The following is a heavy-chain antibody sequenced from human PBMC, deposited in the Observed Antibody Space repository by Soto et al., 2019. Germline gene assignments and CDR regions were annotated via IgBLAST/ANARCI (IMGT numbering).Heavy chain of an antibody. CDR1: GGSFSGYY. J-gene: IGHJ5*02. CDR2: INHSGST. D-gene: IGHD3-3*01. Sequence: QVQLQQWGAGLLKPSETLSLTCAVYGGSFSGYYWSWIRQPPGKGLEWIGEINHSGSTNYNPSLSRGATISVDTSKNQLSRKLSSVSAANTAEYYCARGVRVIRFLEWVYWFDPWGQGTLVTVSS. V-gene: IGHV4-34*01. CDR3: ARGVRVIRFLEWVYWFDP.